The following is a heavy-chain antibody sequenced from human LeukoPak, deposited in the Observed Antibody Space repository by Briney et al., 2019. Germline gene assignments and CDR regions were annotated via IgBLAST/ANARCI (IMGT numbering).Heavy chain of an antibody. V-gene: IGHV3-9*01. J-gene: IGHJ4*02. CDR3: AKSAGPYSGYDFDY. D-gene: IGHD5-12*01. CDR2: ISWNSGSI. CDR1: GFTFDDYA. Sequence: GGSLRLSCAASGFTFDDYAMHWVRQAPGKGLEWVSGISWNSGSIGYADSVKGRFTISRDNAKNSLYLQMNSLRAEDTALYYCAKSAGPYSGYDFDYWGQGTLVTVSS.